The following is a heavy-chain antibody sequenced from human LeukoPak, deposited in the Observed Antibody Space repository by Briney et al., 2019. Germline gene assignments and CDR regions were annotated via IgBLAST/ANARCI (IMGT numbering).Heavy chain of an antibody. Sequence: GASVKVSCKASGYTFTSYGISWVRQAPGQGLEWMGIINPSGGSTSYAQKLQGRVTMTTDTSTSTAYMELRSLRSDDTAVYYCVGDSSGYYSYEAFDIWGQGTMVTVSS. CDR3: VGDSSGYYSYEAFDI. J-gene: IGHJ3*02. CDR1: GYTFTSYG. CDR2: INPSGGST. D-gene: IGHD3-22*01. V-gene: IGHV1-18*01.